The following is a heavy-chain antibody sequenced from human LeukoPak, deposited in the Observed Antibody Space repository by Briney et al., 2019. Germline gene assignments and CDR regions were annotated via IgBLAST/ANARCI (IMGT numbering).Heavy chain of an antibody. D-gene: IGHD2-2*01. CDR1: GGTFRSSA. CDR2: INPNSGGT. V-gene: IGHV1-2*06. CDR3: ARVTADAMNSPIDY. J-gene: IGHJ4*02. Sequence: GSSVKVSCKASGGTFRSSAISWVRQAPGQGLEWMGRINPNSGGTNYAQKFQGRVTMTRDTSISTAYMELSRLRSDDTAVYYCARVTADAMNSPIDYWGQGTLVTVSS.